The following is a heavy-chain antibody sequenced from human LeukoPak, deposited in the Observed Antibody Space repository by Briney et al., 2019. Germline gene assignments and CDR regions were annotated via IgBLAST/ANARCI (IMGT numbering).Heavy chain of an antibody. CDR1: GGSISSYY. CDR3: ASGRASGWYHDAFDI. V-gene: IGHV4-59*01. CDR2: IYYSGST. J-gene: IGHJ3*02. D-gene: IGHD6-19*01. Sequence: SETLSLTCTVSGGSISSYYWNWIRQPPGKGLEWIGYIYYSGSTNYNPSLKSRVTISVDTSKNQFSLKLSSVTAADTAVYYCASGRASGWYHDAFDIWGQGTMATVSS.